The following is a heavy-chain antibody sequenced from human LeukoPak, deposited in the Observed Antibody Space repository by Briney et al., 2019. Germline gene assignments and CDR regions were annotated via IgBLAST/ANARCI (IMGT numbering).Heavy chain of an antibody. CDR2: ISWNRGSI. Sequence: GRSLRLSCAASGFIFDDYAMHWVRQAPGKGLEWVSGISWNRGSIGYADSVKGRFTISRDNAKNSLYLQMNSLRADDTAVYYCARGDRVAEYWGQGTLVTVSS. CDR1: GFIFDDYA. J-gene: IGHJ4*02. CDR3: ARGDRVAEY. V-gene: IGHV3-9*01. D-gene: IGHD3-16*01.